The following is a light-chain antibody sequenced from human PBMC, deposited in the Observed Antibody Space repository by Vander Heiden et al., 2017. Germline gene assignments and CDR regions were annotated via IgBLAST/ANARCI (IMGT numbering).Light chain of an antibody. CDR2: KDT. Sequence: SYELTQPPSVSVSPGQTARITCSGDALPKQYAYWYQQKPGQAPVLVIYKDTERPSGIPERFSGSSSGTTVTLTISGVQSEDEADYYCQSADSSGARGVFGGWTKLTVL. CDR1: ALPKQY. J-gene: IGLJ3*02. CDR3: QSADSSGARGV. V-gene: IGLV3-25*03.